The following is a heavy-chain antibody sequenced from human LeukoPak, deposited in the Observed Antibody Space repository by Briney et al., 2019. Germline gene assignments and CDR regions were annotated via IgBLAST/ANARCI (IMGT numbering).Heavy chain of an antibody. V-gene: IGHV3-30*18. D-gene: IGHD3-22*01. Sequence: GRSLRLSCAASGFTFSSYGMHWVRQAPGKGLEWVAVISYDGSNKYYADSVKGRFTISRDNSKNTLYLQMNSLRAEDTAVYYCAKDKRNYYDSSGYYPVYYYYGMDVRGQGTTVTVSS. CDR2: ISYDGSNK. CDR1: GFTFSSYG. CDR3: AKDKRNYYDSSGYYPVYYYYGMDV. J-gene: IGHJ6*02.